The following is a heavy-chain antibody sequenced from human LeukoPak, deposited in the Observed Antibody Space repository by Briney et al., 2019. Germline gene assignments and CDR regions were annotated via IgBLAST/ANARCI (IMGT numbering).Heavy chain of an antibody. Sequence: ASVKVSCKASGYTFTGYYMHWVRQAPGQGLEWMGRINPNSGGTNYAQKFQGRVTMTRDTSISTAYMELSRLRSDDTAVYYCARADHEYCSSTSCYYYYYYYMDVWGTGTTVTVSS. V-gene: IGHV1-2*06. J-gene: IGHJ6*03. CDR3: ARADHEYCSSTSCYYYYYYYMDV. CDR1: GYTFTGYY. CDR2: INPNSGGT. D-gene: IGHD2-2*01.